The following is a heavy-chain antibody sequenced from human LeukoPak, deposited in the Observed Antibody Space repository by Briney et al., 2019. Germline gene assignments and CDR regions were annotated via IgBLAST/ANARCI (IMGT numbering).Heavy chain of an antibody. Sequence: SETLSLTCTVSAGSISSSYWSWIRQPPGKGLEWIGCIYYSGSTNYNPSLKSRVTISVDTSKNQFSLKLNSVTAADTAVYYCARYGSGIPHFDYWGQETLVPVSS. J-gene: IGHJ4*02. CDR2: IYYSGST. CDR1: AGSISSSY. CDR3: ARYGSGIPHFDY. D-gene: IGHD3-10*01. V-gene: IGHV4-59*01.